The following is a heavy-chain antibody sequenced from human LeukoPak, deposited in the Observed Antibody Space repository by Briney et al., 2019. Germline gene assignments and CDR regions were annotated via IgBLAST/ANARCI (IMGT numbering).Heavy chain of an antibody. J-gene: IGHJ4*02. CDR2: MNPNSGNT. D-gene: IGHD3-22*01. V-gene: IGHV1-8*03. CDR1: GYTFTSYD. Sequence: ASVKVSCKASGYTFTSYDINWVRQATGQGLEWMGWMNPNSGNTGYAQKFQGRVTITRNTSISTAYMELSSLRSEDTAVCYCARHGASSGFIFDYWGQGTLVTVSS. CDR3: ARHGASSGFIFDY.